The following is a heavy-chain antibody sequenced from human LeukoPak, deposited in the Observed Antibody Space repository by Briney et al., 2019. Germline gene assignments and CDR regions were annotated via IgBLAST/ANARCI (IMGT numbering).Heavy chain of an antibody. CDR3: AIDYGKATIIASRYFDL. Sequence: SVKVSCKASGATFSSYDISWVRQAPGQGLEWMGRIIPILGIANYAQKFQGRVTITADKSTSTAYMELSSLRSEDRGVYYCAIDYGKATIIASRYFDLWGRGTLVTVSS. CDR1: GATFSSYD. V-gene: IGHV1-69*04. D-gene: IGHD5-24*01. CDR2: IIPILGIA. J-gene: IGHJ2*01.